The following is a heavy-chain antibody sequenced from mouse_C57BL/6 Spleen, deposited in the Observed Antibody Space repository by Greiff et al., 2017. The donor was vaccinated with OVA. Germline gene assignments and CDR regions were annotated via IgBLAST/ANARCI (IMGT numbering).Heavy chain of an antibody. D-gene: IGHD1-1*01. J-gene: IGHJ4*01. CDR2: INPSSGYT. CDR3: ARSVYYVSSKGYYAMDY. CDR1: GYTFTSYT. V-gene: IGHV1-4*01. Sequence: VQLQQSGAELARPGASVKMSCKASGYTFTSYTMHWVKQRPGQGLEWIGYINPSSGYTKYNQKFKDKATLTADKSSSTAYMQLSSLTSEDSAVYYCARSVYYVSSKGYYAMDYWGQGTSVTVSS.